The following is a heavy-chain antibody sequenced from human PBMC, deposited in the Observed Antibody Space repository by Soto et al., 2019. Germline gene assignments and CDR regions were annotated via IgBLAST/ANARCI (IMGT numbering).Heavy chain of an antibody. J-gene: IGHJ6*02. CDR1: GGSISSGGYY. CDR2: IYYSGST. CDR3: ARGTVTTPSYYYYYYGMDV. Sequence: PSETLSLTCTVSGGSISSGGYYCSWIRQHPGKGLEWIGYIYYSGSTYYNPSLKSRVTISVDTSKNQFSLKLSSVTAADTAVYYCARGTVTTPSYYYYYYGMDVWGQGTTVTVSS. V-gene: IGHV4-31*03. D-gene: IGHD4-17*01.